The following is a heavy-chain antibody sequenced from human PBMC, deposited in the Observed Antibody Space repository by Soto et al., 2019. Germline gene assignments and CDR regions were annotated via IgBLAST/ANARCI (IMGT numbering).Heavy chain of an antibody. J-gene: IGHJ4*02. CDR1: GFTLNNYA. Sequence: EVQLLESGGGLAQPGGSLRLSCAASGFTLNNYAMNWVRQAPGKGLEWVSGISASDGRTYYADSVKGRFTISRDNSKNTLYLQMNSLGAEDTAVYYCARQAVTTLLGYFDNWGQGTLVTVSS. V-gene: IGHV3-23*01. CDR3: ARQAVTTLLGYFDN. D-gene: IGHD4-17*01. CDR2: ISASDGRT.